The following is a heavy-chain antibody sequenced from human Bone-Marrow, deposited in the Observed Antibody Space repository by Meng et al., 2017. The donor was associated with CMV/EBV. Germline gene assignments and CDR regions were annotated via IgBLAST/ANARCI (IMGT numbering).Heavy chain of an antibody. D-gene: IGHD5-18*01. CDR2: IKEDGSEK. Sequence: GESLKISCAASGFNFNTYWMSWVRQAPGKGLEWVASIKEDGSEKYYVDSVKGRFTISRDSARDSLFLQMNSLRAEETAVYYCARVLGYKYPFDYWGQGTLVTVSS. J-gene: IGHJ4*02. CDR3: ARVLGYKYPFDY. CDR1: GFNFNTYW. V-gene: IGHV3-7*01.